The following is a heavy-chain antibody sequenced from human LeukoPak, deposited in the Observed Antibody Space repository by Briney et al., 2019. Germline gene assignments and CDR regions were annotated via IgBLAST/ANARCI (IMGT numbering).Heavy chain of an antibody. J-gene: IGHJ4*02. CDR1: GFTFINAW. D-gene: IGHD6-13*01. Sequence: GGSLRLSCAASGFTFINAWMNWVRQAPGKGLEWVSYISSSGSTIYYADSVKGRFTISRDNAKNSLYLQMNSLRAEDTALYYCAKGPGYSSSWYGRTADDYWGQGTLVTISS. CDR2: ISSSGSTI. V-gene: IGHV3-48*04. CDR3: AKGPGYSSSWYGRTADDY.